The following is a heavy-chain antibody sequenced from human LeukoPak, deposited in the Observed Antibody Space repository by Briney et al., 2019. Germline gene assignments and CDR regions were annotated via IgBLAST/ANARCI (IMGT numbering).Heavy chain of an antibody. CDR3: AKKAAASAADY. CDR2: IYHSGST. CDR1: GGSISRGNW. Sequence: SETLSLTCAVSGGSISRGNWWSWVRQPPGKGPEWIGEIYHSGSTNYNPSLKSRVTISVDTSENQSSLKLSSVTAADTAVYYCAKKAAASAADYWGQGTLVTVSS. D-gene: IGHD6-13*01. V-gene: IGHV4-4*02. J-gene: IGHJ4*02.